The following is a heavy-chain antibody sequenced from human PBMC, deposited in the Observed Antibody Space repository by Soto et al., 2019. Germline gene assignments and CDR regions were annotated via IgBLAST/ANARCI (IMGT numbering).Heavy chain of an antibody. CDR1: GFTFSSYA. CDR2: IGGSGDNT. Sequence: GGSLRLSCAASGFTFSSYAMSWVRQAPGKGLEWVSGIGGSGDNTFYADFVKGRFTISRDNSENTLYLQMNSLRAEDTAVYYCARSNSDYSYGDYWGQGTLVTVSS. V-gene: IGHV3-23*01. J-gene: IGHJ4*02. CDR3: ARSNSDYSYGDY. D-gene: IGHD5-18*01.